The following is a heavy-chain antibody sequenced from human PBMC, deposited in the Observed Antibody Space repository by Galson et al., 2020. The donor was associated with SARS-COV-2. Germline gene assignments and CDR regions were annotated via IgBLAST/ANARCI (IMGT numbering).Heavy chain of an antibody. CDR3: ARMNSDLDVFDI. J-gene: IGHJ3*02. D-gene: IGHD3-10*01. Sequence: ASETLSLTCAVSGDSISSGGHSWSWIRQPPGKGLEWIGYIYPSGSTSYNPSLKSRVTISVDRSNNQFSLKLSSVTAADTAVFYCARMNSDLDVFDIWGQGTMVTVSS. CDR2: IYPSGST. V-gene: IGHV4-30-2*01. CDR1: GDSISSGGHS.